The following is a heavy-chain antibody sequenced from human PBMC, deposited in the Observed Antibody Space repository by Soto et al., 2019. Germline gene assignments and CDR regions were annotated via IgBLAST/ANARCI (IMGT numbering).Heavy chain of an antibody. CDR3: ARGGAEDNYFDP. CDR1: GGAIDNGGFY. V-gene: IGHV4-31*03. J-gene: IGHJ5*02. Sequence: QVQLRESGPGLVKPSQTLSLTCTVSGGAIDNGGFYWSWIRQQPGKGLEWIGHICCSGSSHYNPSFRSRVTISMDTSKNDLSLKLSSVTAADTAVYYCARGGAEDNYFDPWGQGTLVTVSS. CDR2: ICCSGSS.